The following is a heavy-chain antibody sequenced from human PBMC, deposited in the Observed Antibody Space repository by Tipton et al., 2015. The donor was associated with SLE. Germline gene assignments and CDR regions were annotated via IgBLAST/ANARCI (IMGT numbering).Heavy chain of an antibody. CDR1: GFTFSTYW. D-gene: IGHD2-2*01. J-gene: IGHJ3*02. CDR3: APMPKGAFDI. CDR2: ISGSGGST. Sequence: GSLRLSCVDYGFTFSTYWMTWVRQAPGKGLKCVSTISGSGGSTYYADSVKGRFTISRDNSKNTLYLQMNSLRAEDTAVYYCAPMPKGAFDIWGQGTMVTVSS. V-gene: IGHV3-23*01.